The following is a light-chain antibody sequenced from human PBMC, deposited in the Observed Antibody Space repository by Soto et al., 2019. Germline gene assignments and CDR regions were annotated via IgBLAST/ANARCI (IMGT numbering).Light chain of an antibody. CDR1: QSVSSY. CDR2: DAS. CDR3: QQRSNWPPYT. V-gene: IGKV3-11*01. Sequence: EIXLTXXXATLSXSPGEXATLSCRASQSVSSYLAWYQQKPGQAPRLLIYDASNRATGIPARFSGSGSXTXXTLTISSLEPEDFAVYYCQQRSNWPPYTFGQGTKLEIK. J-gene: IGKJ2*01.